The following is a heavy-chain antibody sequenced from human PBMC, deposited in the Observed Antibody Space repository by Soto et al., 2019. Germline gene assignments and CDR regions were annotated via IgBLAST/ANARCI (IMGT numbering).Heavy chain of an antibody. D-gene: IGHD3-22*01. CDR2: ISGSGGRK. J-gene: IGHJ4*02. CDR3: VKDDGGYPSTAPH. CDR1: GITISNYP. Sequence: EVQLLESGGGLVQPGGSLRLSCAASGITISNYPMSWVRQAPGKGLDWVSGISGSGGRKYYGESAKGRFTISKDISKTSLSLQLDSLGVEDTAVYFCVKDDGGYPSTAPHWGQGTLVTVSS. V-gene: IGHV3-23*01.